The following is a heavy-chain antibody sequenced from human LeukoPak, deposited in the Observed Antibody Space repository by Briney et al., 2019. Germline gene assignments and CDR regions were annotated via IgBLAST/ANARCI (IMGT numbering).Heavy chain of an antibody. V-gene: IGHV3-74*01. D-gene: IGHD3-22*01. Sequence: PGGSLRLSCAASGFTFSSYWMYWVRQAPGKGLVWVSRINSDGISTTYADSVKGRFTIFRDNAKNTLYLQMNGLRAEDTAVYYCARTSSGLEPFDFWGQGTLVTVSS. CDR1: GFTFSSYW. CDR3: ARTSSGLEPFDF. J-gene: IGHJ4*02. CDR2: INSDGIST.